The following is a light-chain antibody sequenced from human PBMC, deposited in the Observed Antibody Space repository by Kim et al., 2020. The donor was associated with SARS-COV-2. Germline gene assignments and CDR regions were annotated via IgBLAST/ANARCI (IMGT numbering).Light chain of an antibody. Sequence: SYELTQPPSVSVAPGKTARITCGGNNIGSKSVHWYQQKPGQAPVLVIYYDSDRPSGIPERFSGSNSGNTATLTISRVEAGDEADYYCQVWDSSSDHPYWVLGGGTQLTVL. CDR2: YDS. CDR1: NIGSKS. J-gene: IGLJ3*02. CDR3: QVWDSSSDHPYWV. V-gene: IGLV3-21*04.